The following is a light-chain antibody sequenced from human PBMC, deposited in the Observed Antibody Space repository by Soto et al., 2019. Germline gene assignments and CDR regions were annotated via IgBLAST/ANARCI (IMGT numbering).Light chain of an antibody. CDR2: EVS. J-gene: IGLJ1*01. V-gene: IGLV2-14*01. CDR1: SSDVGGYNY. Sequence: QSALTQPASVSGSPGQSITISCTGTSSDVGGYNYVSWYQQHPGKAPKLMIYEVSNRPSGVSNRFSGSKSGNTASLTISGLPADDEADYYCSSYTSSSIDYVFGSGTKVTVL. CDR3: SSYTSSSIDYV.